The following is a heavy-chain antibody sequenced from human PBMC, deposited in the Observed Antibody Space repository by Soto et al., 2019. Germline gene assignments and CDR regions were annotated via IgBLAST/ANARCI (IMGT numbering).Heavy chain of an antibody. J-gene: IGHJ5*02. V-gene: IGHV2-5*02. D-gene: IGHD3-16*01. CDR2: IYWDDDK. CDR1: GFSLTTRGVG. Sequence: QITLKESGPTLVKPTQTLTLTCTFSGFSLTTRGVGVGWIRQPPGKALECLALIYWDDDKRYSPSLQSPLSIPKDTSKNQVILTMTNVDPVDTATYYCAHIPNYYQYDWFDPWGQGTLVSVSS. CDR3: AHIPNYYQYDWFDP.